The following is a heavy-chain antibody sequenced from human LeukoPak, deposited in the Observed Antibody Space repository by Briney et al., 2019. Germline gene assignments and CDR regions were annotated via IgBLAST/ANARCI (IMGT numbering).Heavy chain of an antibody. J-gene: IGHJ6*02. CDR2: INPNSGGT. Sequence: ASVKVSCKASGYTFTGYYMHWVRQAPGQGLEWMGWINPNSGGTNYAQKFQGRVTMTRDTSTSTAYMELSRLRSDDTAVYYCARAYSSSWYSYYGMDVWGQGTTVTVSS. CDR3: ARAYSSSWYSYYGMDV. D-gene: IGHD6-13*01. V-gene: IGHV1-2*02. CDR1: GYTFTGYY.